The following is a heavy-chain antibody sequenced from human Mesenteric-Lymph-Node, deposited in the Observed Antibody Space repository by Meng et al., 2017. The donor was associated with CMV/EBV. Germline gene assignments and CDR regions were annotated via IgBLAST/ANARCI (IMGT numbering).Heavy chain of an antibody. CDR3: AGRHPYYYDSSGFNY. Sequence: SETLSLTCSVDGGSFGGYYWSWIRQSPGKGLEWIGEVDHSGGTNYDPSLKGRVTISVDTWKNLFSLKLTSVTAADTAVYYCAGRHPYYYDSSGFNYWGQGTTVTVSS. V-gene: IGHV4-34*01. CDR1: GGSFGGYY. J-gene: IGHJ4*03. D-gene: IGHD3-22*01. CDR2: VDHSGGT.